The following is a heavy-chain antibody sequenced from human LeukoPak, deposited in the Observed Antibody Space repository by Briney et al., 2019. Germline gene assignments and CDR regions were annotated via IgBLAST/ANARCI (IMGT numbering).Heavy chain of an antibody. CDR3: AKSRHDAFDI. Sequence: PGGSLRLSCAASGFTFSSYAMSWVRQAPGKGLEWVSTISGSGGSTYYADSVKGRFTISRDNSKNTLCLQMNSLRAEDTAVYYCAKSRHDAFDIWGQGTMVTVSS. V-gene: IGHV3-23*01. CDR1: GFTFSSYA. CDR2: ISGSGGST. J-gene: IGHJ3*02.